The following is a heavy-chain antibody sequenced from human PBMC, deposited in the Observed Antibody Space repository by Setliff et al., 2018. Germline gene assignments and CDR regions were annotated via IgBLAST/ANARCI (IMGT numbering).Heavy chain of an antibody. CDR1: GDSISGDF. J-gene: IGHJ6*03. V-gene: IGHV4-34*01. D-gene: IGHD2-15*01. CDR2: ISHSGNT. CDR3: ARGGGSVLPNYYYFNYMDV. Sequence: SETLSLTCTVSGDSISGDFWSWIRQTPEKGLEWIGEISHSGNTNYNPSFKSRVTISIDTSKNQFSLQLTSVTAADTAIYYCARGGGSVLPNYYYFNYMDVWGKGTTVTVSS.